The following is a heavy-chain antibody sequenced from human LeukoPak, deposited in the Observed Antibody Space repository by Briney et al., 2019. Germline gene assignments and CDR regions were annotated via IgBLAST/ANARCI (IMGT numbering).Heavy chain of an antibody. CDR1: GFTFGDYA. CDR2: IRSKAYGGTT. J-gene: IGHJ4*02. V-gene: IGHV3-49*04. D-gene: IGHD3-10*01. CDR3: TRGLLWFGDYPIGPGLSDY. Sequence: GGSLRLSCTASGFTFGDYAMSWVRQAPGKGLEWVGFIRSKAYGGTTEYAASVKGRFTISRDDSKSIAYLQMNSLKTEDTAVYYCTRGLLWFGDYPIGPGLSDYWGQGTLVTVSS.